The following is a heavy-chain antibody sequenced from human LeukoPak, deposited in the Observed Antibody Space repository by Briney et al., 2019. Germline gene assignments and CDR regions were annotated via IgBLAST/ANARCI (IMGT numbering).Heavy chain of an antibody. J-gene: IGHJ5*02. Sequence: KPSETLSLTCTVSGGSISSSSYYWGWIRQPPGKGLEWIGSIYYSGSTYYNPSLKSRVTISVDTSKNQFSLKLSSVTAADTAVYYCARVPADTQPYNWFDPWGQGTLVTVSS. CDR1: GGSISSSSYY. CDR3: ARVPADTQPYNWFDP. CDR2: IYYSGST. D-gene: IGHD2-2*01. V-gene: IGHV4-39*07.